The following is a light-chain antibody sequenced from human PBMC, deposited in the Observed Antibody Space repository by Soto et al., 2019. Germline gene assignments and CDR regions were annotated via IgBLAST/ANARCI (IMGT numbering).Light chain of an antibody. J-gene: IGKJ5*01. CDR3: QQYGSSRT. CDR1: HSVSSY. V-gene: IGKV3-20*01. Sequence: EVVLTQSPATLSLSPGERATLSCRASHSVSSYLAWYQQKRGQAPRLLIYGASRRATGIPDRFSGSGSGTDFTLTITRLEPEDFAVYYCQQYGSSRTFGQGTRLEI. CDR2: GAS.